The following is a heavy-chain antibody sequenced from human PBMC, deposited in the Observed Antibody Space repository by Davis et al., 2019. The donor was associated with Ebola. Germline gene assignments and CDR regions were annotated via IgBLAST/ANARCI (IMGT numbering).Heavy chain of an antibody. J-gene: IGHJ6*02. CDR2: IWYDGTKK. CDR1: GLTFSGYG. D-gene: IGHD2-2*01. V-gene: IGHV3-33*01. Sequence: GGSLRLSCVASGLTFSGYGMHWVRQAPGKGLEWVAIIWYDGTKKYYADSVKGRFSISRDNSQNTVYLQMNSVSAEDTAVYYCARRVYCSSTSCPYYYYGMDVWGQGTTVTVSS. CDR3: ARRVYCSSTSCPYYYYGMDV.